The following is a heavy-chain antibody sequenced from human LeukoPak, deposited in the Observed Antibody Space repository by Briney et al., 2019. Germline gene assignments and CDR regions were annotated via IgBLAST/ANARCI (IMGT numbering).Heavy chain of an antibody. J-gene: IGHJ3*02. Sequence: SETLSLTCTVSGGSISSRTYYWGWIRQPPGKGLEWIGSIYYTGSTYYNPSLKSRVTISVDTSKNQFSLTLSSVTAAETSVYYCARRRRIYGDYFVRAFDIWGQGTMVTVSS. D-gene: IGHD4-17*01. CDR3: ARRRRIYGDYFVRAFDI. V-gene: IGHV4-39*01. CDR1: GGSISSRTYY. CDR2: IYYTGST.